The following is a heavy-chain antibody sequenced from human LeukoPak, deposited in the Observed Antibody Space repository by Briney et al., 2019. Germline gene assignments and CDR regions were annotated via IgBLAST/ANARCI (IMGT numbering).Heavy chain of an antibody. CDR2: IYYSGST. J-gene: IGHJ4*02. Sequence: SETLSLTCTVSGGSVSSGSYYWSWIRQAPGKGLEWIGYIYYSGSTNYNPSLKSRVTISVDTSKNQFSLKLSSVTAADTAVYYCATVPAAIIPYFDYWGQGTLVTVSS. CDR1: GGSVSSGSYY. V-gene: IGHV4-61*01. D-gene: IGHD2-2*01. CDR3: ATVPAAIIPYFDY.